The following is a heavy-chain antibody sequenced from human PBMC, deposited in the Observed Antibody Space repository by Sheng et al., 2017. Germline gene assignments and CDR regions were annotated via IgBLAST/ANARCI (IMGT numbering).Heavy chain of an antibody. J-gene: IGHJ5*02. V-gene: IGHV1-18*01. Sequence: QVQLVQSGAEMKKPGASVKVSCKASGYSFVGHYISWVRQAPGQGLEWMGKVSPYSGNTNYAQKFQGRVTMTTDTSTNTAYMELRSLRSDDTAVYYCARTYDFWRDYPHNFFDPWGRGNPSVTVSS. D-gene: IGHD3-3*01. CDR1: GYSFVGHY. CDR2: VSPYSGNT. CDR3: ARTYDFWRDYPHNFFDP.